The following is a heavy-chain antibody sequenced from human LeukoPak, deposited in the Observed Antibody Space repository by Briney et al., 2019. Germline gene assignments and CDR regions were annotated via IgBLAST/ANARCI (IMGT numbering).Heavy chain of an antibody. D-gene: IGHD3-22*01. CDR2: INHSGST. V-gene: IGHV4-34*01. CDR1: GGSFSGYY. Sequence: SETLSLTCAVYGGSFSGYYWSWIRQPPGKGPEWIGEINHSGSTNYNPSLKSRVTISVDTSKNQFSLKLSSVTAADTAVYYCARHVYYYDSSGYYVSHAFDIWGQGTMVTVSS. CDR3: ARHVYYYDSSGYYVSHAFDI. J-gene: IGHJ3*02.